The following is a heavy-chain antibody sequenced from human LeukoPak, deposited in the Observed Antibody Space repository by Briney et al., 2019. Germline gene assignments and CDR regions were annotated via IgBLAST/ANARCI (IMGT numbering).Heavy chain of an antibody. D-gene: IGHD2-21*01. CDR1: GFTFSSYA. J-gene: IGHJ4*02. CDR2: IRNDGSDK. CDR3: AKDRAYGQFLWGNDY. V-gene: IGHV3-30*02. Sequence: GGSLRLSCAASGFTFSSYAMHWVRQAPGKGLEWVAFIRNDGSDKYYAVSVKGRFTISRENSKNTLYLQMNSLRVEDTALYYCAKDRAYGQFLWGNDYWGQGTLVTVSS.